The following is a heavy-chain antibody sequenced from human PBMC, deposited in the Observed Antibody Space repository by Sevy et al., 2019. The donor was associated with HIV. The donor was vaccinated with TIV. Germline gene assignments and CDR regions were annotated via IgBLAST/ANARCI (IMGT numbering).Heavy chain of an antibody. J-gene: IGHJ5*02. V-gene: IGHV1-24*01. CDR1: GYTLTKLS. CDR3: TAEGLRYWSASSTYQGDWFDP. D-gene: IGHD2-15*01. CDR2: FDPQYGER. Sequence: ASVKVSCKVSGYTLTKLSIHWVRQAPGKGLEWMGNFDPQYGERIYAQRFQGRLTMTEDTSPDTVFMEMSSLTSEDTAVYYCTAEGLRYWSASSTYQGDWFDPWGQGTLVTVSS.